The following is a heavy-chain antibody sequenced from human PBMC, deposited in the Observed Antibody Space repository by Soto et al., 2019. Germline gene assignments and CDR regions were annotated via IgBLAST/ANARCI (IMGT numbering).Heavy chain of an antibody. CDR3: AKIIAAAGTYY. CDR1: GFTFYSYG. J-gene: IGHJ4*02. V-gene: IGHV3-23*01. D-gene: IGHD6-13*01. Sequence: PGGSLRISCAASGFTFYSYGMTWVRQAPGKGLEWVSSIGTSGATTYYADSVKGRFTISRDNSKDTLYLLMNSLRAEDTAVYYCAKIIAAAGTYYWGQGTLVPVSS. CDR2: IGTSGATT.